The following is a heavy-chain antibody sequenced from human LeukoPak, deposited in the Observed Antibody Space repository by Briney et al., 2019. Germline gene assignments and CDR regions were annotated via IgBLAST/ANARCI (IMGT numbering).Heavy chain of an antibody. CDR1: GFTFSTYT. CDR3: ARGYQRPDY. CDR2: ISSSSNNI. J-gene: IGHJ4*02. V-gene: IGHV3-21*01. D-gene: IGHD2-2*01. Sequence: GGSLRLSCAASGFTFSTYTMNWVRQAPGKGLEWVSSISSSSNNINYADSVKGRFTISRDNAMNSVHLQMNSLRVEDTAVYYCARGYQRPDYWGQGTLLTVSS.